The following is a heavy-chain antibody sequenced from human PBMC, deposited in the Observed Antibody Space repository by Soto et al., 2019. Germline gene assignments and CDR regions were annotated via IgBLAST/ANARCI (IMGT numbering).Heavy chain of an antibody. CDR1: GFTFSSYG. CDR2: ISYDGSNK. J-gene: IGHJ4*02. D-gene: IGHD6-19*01. V-gene: IGHV3-30*03. Sequence: PGGSLRLSCAASGFTFSSYGMHWVRQAPGKGLEWVAVISYDGSNKYYADSVKGRFTISRDNSKNTLYLQMNSLRAEDTAVYYCATAQGLVPFDYWGQGTLVTVSS. CDR3: ATAQGLVPFDY.